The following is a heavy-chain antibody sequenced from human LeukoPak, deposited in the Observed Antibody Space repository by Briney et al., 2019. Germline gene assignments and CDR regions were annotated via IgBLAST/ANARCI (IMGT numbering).Heavy chain of an antibody. CDR3: ARDDLAEVVKDY. V-gene: IGHV3-21*01. CDR1: GFTFSSYS. CDR2: ISSSSSYI. D-gene: IGHD2-2*01. J-gene: IGHJ4*02. Sequence: GGSLRLSCAASGFTFSSYSMNWVRQAPGKGLEWVSSISSSSSYIYYADSVKGRFTISRDNAKNSLYLQMNSLRAEDTAVYYCARDDLAEVVKDYWGQGTLVTVSS.